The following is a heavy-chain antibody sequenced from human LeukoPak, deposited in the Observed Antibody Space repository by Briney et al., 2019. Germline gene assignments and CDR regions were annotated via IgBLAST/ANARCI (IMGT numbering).Heavy chain of an antibody. CDR1: GGSISSTNW. D-gene: IGHD3-9*01. Sequence: SETLSLTCAVSGGSISSTNWWSWVRQPPGKGLEWIGEIYHSGTTNYNPSLKSRVSISVDKSKNQFSLKLTSVTAADTAVYYCASIRYDILTGYFDFWGQGTLVTVSS. CDR3: ASIRYDILTGYFDF. J-gene: IGHJ4*02. V-gene: IGHV4-4*02. CDR2: IYHSGTT.